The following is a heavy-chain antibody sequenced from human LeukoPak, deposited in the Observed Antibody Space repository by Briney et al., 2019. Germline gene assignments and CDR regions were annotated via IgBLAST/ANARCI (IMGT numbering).Heavy chain of an antibody. CDR3: AKANSPNYYYYYGMDV. Sequence: PGGSLRLSCAASGFTFSSYGMHWVRQAPGKGLEWVAVISYDGSSKYYADSVKGRFTISRDNTKNMLYLQMNSPRAEDTAVYYCAKANSPNYYYYYGMDVWGQGTTVTVSS. CDR2: ISYDGSSK. J-gene: IGHJ6*02. D-gene: IGHD2/OR15-2a*01. CDR1: GFTFSSYG. V-gene: IGHV3-30*18.